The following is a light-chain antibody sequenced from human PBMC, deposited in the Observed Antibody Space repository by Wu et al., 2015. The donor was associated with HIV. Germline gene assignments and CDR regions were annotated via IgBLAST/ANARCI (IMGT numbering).Light chain of an antibody. V-gene: IGKV3-20*01. CDR2: GAS. CDR1: QSVSGTY. CDR3: QQYGTSPTT. Sequence: EIVLTQSPGTLSLSPGERATLSCRASQSVSGTYLAWYQQKPGQAPRLLIYGASSRATGIPDRFSGSGSGTDFTLTISRLEPEDFAVYFCQQYGTSPTTFGPGTKVDF. J-gene: IGKJ3*01.